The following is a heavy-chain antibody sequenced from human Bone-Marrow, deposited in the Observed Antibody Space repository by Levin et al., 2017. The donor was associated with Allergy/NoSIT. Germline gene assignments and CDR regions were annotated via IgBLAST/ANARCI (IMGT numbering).Heavy chain of an antibody. CDR3: AREISTRRDFWSGYWFSWFDP. Sequence: GESLKISCKASGYTFTSYGISWVRQAPGQGLEWMGWISAYNGNTNYAQKLQGRVTMTTDTSTSTAYMELRSLRSDDTAVYYCAREISTRRDFWSGYWFSWFDPWGQGTLVTVSS. CDR1: GYTFTSYG. CDR2: ISAYNGNT. D-gene: IGHD3-3*01. V-gene: IGHV1-18*01. J-gene: IGHJ5*02.